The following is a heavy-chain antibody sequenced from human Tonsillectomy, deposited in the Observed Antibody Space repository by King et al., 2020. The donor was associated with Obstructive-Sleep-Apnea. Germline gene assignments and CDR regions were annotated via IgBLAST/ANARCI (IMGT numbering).Heavy chain of an antibody. D-gene: IGHD3-10*01. J-gene: IGHJ3*02. Sequence: VQLVESGGGLVQPGGSLRLSCAASGFTFSSYWMHWVRQAPGKGLVWVSRIYSDGSSTRNADSVKGRFTSSRDNAKNTLFLQMNSLRAEDTAMYYCARGRDYGYAFDIWGQGTMVTVSS. V-gene: IGHV3-74*01. CDR1: GFTFSSYW. CDR2: IYSDGSST. CDR3: ARGRDYGYAFDI.